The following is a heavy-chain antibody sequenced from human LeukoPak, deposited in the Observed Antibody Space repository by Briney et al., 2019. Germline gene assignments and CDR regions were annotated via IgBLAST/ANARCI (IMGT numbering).Heavy chain of an antibody. CDR3: ARDSGTTGEVKFDP. V-gene: IGHV4-61*08. J-gene: IGHJ5*02. D-gene: IGHD3-10*01. Sequence: SETLSLTCAVSGGSISSGGYSWSWIRQPPGKGLEWIGRIYSSGTNYNPSLKSRVTMSADTSRNQVSLTLSSVTAADTAVYYCARDSGTTGEVKFDPWGQGTLVTVSS. CDR1: GGSISSGGYS. CDR2: IYSSGT.